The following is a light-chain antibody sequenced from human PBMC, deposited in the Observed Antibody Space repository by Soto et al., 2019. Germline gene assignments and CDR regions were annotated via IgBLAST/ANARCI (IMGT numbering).Light chain of an antibody. CDR2: GAS. V-gene: IGKV3-15*01. CDR3: QQYHDWPPLT. Sequence: EIVMTPSPATLSVSPGERATLSCRASQSVGSTLAWDQQKPGQAPRLLIYGASTRAPGVPARFSGSGSGTEFTLTNNSLQSEDLAVYYCQQYHDWPPLTFGGGTKVEIK. CDR1: QSVGST. J-gene: IGKJ4*01.